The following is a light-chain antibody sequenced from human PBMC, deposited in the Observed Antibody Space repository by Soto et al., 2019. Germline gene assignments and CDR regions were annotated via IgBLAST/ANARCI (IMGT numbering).Light chain of an antibody. CDR1: SSNIGAHYD. Sequence: QSVLTQQPSVSGAPGQRVTISCTGSSSNIGAHYDVHWYQQLPGTAPKLLIYTNINRPSGVPDRFSGSKSGTSASLAITGLQDEDDADYYCQSYDRSMSGVVFGGGTKLTVL. V-gene: IGLV1-40*01. CDR3: QSYDRSMSGVV. J-gene: IGLJ2*01. CDR2: TNI.